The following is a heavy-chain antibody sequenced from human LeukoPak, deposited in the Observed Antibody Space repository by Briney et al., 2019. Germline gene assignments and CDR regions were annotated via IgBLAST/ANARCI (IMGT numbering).Heavy chain of an antibody. V-gene: IGHV3-74*01. D-gene: IGHD6-13*01. CDR2: INNDGGST. CDR3: ARPTKEGSSWYWWFDP. Sequence: GGSLRLSCAASGFTFSSYWMHWVRQAPGKGLVWVSRINNDGGSTSYADSVKGRFTISRDNAKNTLYLQMNSLRAEDTAVYYCARPTKEGSSWYWWFDPWGQGTLVTASS. J-gene: IGHJ5*02. CDR1: GFTFSSYW.